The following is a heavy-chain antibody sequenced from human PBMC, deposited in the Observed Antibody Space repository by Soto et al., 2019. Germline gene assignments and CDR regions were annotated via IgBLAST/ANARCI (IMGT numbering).Heavy chain of an antibody. CDR1: GFTVSSNY. CDR2: IYSGGST. J-gene: IGHJ6*02. CDR3: ARDGLGLREGLDFDGMDV. Sequence: GSLRLSCAASGFTVSSNYMSWVRQAPGKGLEWVSVIYSGGSTYYADSVKGRFTISRDNSKNTLYLQMNSLRAEDTAVYYCARDGLGLREGLDFDGMDVWGQGTTVTVSS. D-gene: IGHD5-12*01. V-gene: IGHV3-53*01.